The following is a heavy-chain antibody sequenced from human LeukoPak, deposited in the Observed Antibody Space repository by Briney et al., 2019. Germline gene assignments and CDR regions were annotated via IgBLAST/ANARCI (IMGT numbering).Heavy chain of an antibody. CDR2: IYSGGST. J-gene: IGHJ4*02. D-gene: IGHD6-19*01. V-gene: IGHV3-66*01. CDR3: AREVALAEPYFDY. Sequence: GGSLRLSCAASGFTFSSYAMSWVRQAPGKGLEWVSVIYSGGSTYYADSVKGRFTISRDNSKNTLDLQMNSLRAEDTAVYYCAREVALAEPYFDYCGQGTLVTVSS. CDR1: GFTFSSYA.